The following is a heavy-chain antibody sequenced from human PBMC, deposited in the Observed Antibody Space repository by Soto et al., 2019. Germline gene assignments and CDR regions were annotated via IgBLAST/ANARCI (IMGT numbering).Heavy chain of an antibody. CDR1: GYTFTSYG. V-gene: IGHV1-18*01. CDR3: AIDYDILNGYRLFDY. Sequence: ASVKVSCKASGYTFTSYGISWVRQAPGQGLEWMGWISAYNGNTNYAQKLQGRVTMTTDTSTSTAYMELRSLRSDDTAVYYCAIDYDILNGYRLFDYLGQGTLVNVPQ. CDR2: ISAYNGNT. J-gene: IGHJ4*02. D-gene: IGHD3-9*01.